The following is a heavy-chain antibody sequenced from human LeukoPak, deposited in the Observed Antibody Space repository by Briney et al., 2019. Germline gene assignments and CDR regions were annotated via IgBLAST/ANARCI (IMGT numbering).Heavy chain of an antibody. CDR3: AKVVTTVTTSSLGWYFDL. Sequence: GGSLRLSCAASGFTFSSYAMSWVRQAPGKGLEWVSAISGSGGSTYYADSVKGRFTISRDNSKNTLYLQMNSLRAEDTAVYYCAKVVTTVTTSSLGWYFDLWGRGTLVTVSS. J-gene: IGHJ2*01. CDR1: GFTFSSYA. CDR2: ISGSGGST. D-gene: IGHD4-17*01. V-gene: IGHV3-23*01.